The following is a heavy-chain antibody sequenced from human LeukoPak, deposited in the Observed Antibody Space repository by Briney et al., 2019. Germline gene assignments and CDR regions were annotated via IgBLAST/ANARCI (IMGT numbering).Heavy chain of an antibody. J-gene: IGHJ3*02. CDR1: GGSFSGCY. D-gene: IGHD2-15*01. V-gene: IGHV4-34*01. CDR3: ARPTIYCSGGSCYSWGAFDI. CDR2: INHSGST. Sequence: PSETLSLTCAVYGGSFSGCYWSWIRQPPGKGLEWIGEINHSGSTNHNPSLKSRVTISVDTSKNQFSLKLSSVTAADTAVYYCARPTIYCSGGSCYSWGAFDIWGQGTMVTVSS.